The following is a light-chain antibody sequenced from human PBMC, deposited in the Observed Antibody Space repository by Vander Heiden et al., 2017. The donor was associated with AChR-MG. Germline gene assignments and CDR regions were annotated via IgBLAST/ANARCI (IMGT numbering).Light chain of an antibody. CDR1: QSVLYSSNNKNY. V-gene: IGKV4-1*01. CDR3: QQEYSTPRT. Sequence: DIVMTQSPDSLAGSLGERATINCKSSQSVLYSSNNKNYLAWYQQKPGQPPKLLIYWASTRESGVPDRFSGSGSGTDFTLTISSLQAEDVAVYYCQQEYSTPRTFGQGTKLEIK. CDR2: WAS. J-gene: IGKJ2*01.